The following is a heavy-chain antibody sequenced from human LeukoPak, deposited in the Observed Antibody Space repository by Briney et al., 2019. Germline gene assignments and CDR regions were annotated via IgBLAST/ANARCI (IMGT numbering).Heavy chain of an antibody. CDR1: GGSISSYY. J-gene: IGHJ4*02. CDR2: MYYTGST. D-gene: IGHD6-13*01. Sequence: KSSETLSLTCTVSGGSISSYYWSWIRQPPGKGLEWIGYMYYTGSTNYNPSLNSRVTISVDTSKNQFSLKLSSVTAADTAVYYCGLGYSSTWRTPAAIDYWGQGTLVTVSS. CDR3: GLGYSSTWRTPAAIDY. V-gene: IGHV4-59*01.